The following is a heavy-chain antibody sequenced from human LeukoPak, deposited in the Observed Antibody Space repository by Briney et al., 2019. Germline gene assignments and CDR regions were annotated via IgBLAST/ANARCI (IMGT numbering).Heavy chain of an antibody. D-gene: IGHD6-6*01. CDR1: RFTFSSYG. Sequence: PGGSLRLSCAASRFTFSSYGMHWVRQAPGKGLEWVAVLSYDGSNKYYADSVKGRFTISRDNSKNTLYLQMNSLRAEDTAVYYCAKDISAIAALDYWGQGTLVTVSS. J-gene: IGHJ4*02. CDR3: AKDISAIAALDY. CDR2: LSYDGSNK. V-gene: IGHV3-30*18.